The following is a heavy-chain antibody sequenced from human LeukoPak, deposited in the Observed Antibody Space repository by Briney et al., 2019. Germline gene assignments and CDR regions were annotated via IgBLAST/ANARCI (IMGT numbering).Heavy chain of an antibody. V-gene: IGHV4-34*01. CDR2: INHSGST. Sequence: PSETLSLTCAVYGGSFSGYYWSWIRQPPGKGLEWIGEINHSGSTNYNPSLKSRVTISVDTSKNQFSLKLSSVTAADTAVYYCARDGAAAAYDAFDIWGPGTMVTVSS. D-gene: IGHD6-13*01. J-gene: IGHJ3*02. CDR3: ARDGAAAAYDAFDI. CDR1: GGSFSGYY.